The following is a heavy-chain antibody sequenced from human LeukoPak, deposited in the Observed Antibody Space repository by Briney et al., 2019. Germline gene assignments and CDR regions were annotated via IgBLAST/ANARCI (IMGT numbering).Heavy chain of an antibody. V-gene: IGHV3-21*01. CDR1: GXTFNDYT. J-gene: IGHJ4*02. CDR2: ITGDCNYI. Sequence: KPGGSLRLSFAASGXTFNDYTMTWVRQAPGKGLEWVSSITGDCNYIFYADSVKGRFTISRDNAQNSLFLELNSLRGEDTAVYYCARERNFYYFDYWGQGALVAVSS. D-gene: IGHD3-3*01. CDR3: ARERNFYYFDY.